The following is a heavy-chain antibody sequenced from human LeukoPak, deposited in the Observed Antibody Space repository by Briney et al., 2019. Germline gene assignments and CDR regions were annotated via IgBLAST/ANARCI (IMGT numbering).Heavy chain of an antibody. Sequence: HPGGSLRLSCAASGFTFSSYGMSWVRQAPGKGLEWVSFIYSGTTHYSDSVKGRFTISRDNSKNTLYLQMSSLRAKDTAVYYCARRAGAYSHPYDYWGLGTLVTVSS. J-gene: IGHJ4*02. CDR3: ARRAGAYSHPYDY. V-gene: IGHV3-53*01. CDR1: GFTFSSYG. CDR2: IYSGTT. D-gene: IGHD4/OR15-4a*01.